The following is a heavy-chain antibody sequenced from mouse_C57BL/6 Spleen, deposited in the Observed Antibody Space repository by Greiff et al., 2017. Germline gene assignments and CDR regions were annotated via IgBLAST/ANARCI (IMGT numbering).Heavy chain of an antibody. V-gene: IGHV7-1*01. CDR2: SRNKANDYTT. CDR3: ARDGYSYAMDY. Sequence: EVKLVESGGGLVQSGRSLRLSCATSGFTFSDFYMEWVRQAPGQGLEWIAASRNKANDYTTEYSASVKGRFIVSRDTSQSILYLQMNALRAEDTAIYYCARDGYSYAMDYWGQGTSVTVSS. J-gene: IGHJ4*01. CDR1: GFTFSDFY. D-gene: IGHD2-12*01.